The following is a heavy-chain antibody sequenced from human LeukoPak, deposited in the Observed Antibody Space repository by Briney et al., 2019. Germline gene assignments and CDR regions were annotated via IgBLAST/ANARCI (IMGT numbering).Heavy chain of an antibody. Sequence: GGSLRLSCAASGFTFSGYWMHWVRQAPGKGLVWVSRINSDGSSTSYADSVKGRFTISRDNAKNTLYLQMNSLRAEDTAVYYCARDLRLWFGESPFDYWGQGTLVTVSS. CDR3: ARDLRLWFGESPFDY. J-gene: IGHJ4*02. D-gene: IGHD3-10*01. CDR1: GFTFSGYW. CDR2: INSDGSST. V-gene: IGHV3-74*01.